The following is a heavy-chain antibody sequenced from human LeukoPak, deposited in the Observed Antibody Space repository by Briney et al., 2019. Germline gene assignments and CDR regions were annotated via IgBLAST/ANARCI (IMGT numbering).Heavy chain of an antibody. CDR1: GGTFSSYA. J-gene: IGHJ6*04. CDR3: ARSGIVATIGEDYYYYGMDV. D-gene: IGHD5-12*01. CDR2: IIPIFGTA. V-gene: IGHV1-69*13. Sequence: SVTLSCTASGGTFSSYAIGWVRQAPGQGLEWMGGIIPIFGTANYAQKFQGRVTITADESTSKAYMELSSLRSEDTAVYYCARSGIVATIGEDYYYYGMDVWGKGTTVTVSS.